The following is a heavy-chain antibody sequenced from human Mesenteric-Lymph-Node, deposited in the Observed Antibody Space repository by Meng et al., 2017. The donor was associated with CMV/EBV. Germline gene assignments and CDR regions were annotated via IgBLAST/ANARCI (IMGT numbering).Heavy chain of an antibody. CDR3: ASGTAGYCSSTSCSDFDY. CDR1: GFTFGDYS. J-gene: IGHJ4*02. D-gene: IGHD2-2*01. V-gene: IGHV3-49*04. CDR2: ISAKANGGTT. Sequence: GESLKISCTASGFTFGDYSMGWVRQAPGKGLEWVGFISAKANGGTTDYAASVKGRFTISRDDSRGIAYLQMNGLQTEDTAVYYCASGTAGYCSSTSCSDFDYWGQGTLVTVSS.